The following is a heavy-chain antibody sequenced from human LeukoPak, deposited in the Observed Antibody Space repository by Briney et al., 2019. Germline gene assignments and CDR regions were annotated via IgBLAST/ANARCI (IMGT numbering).Heavy chain of an antibody. CDR2: IYYSGST. D-gene: IGHD5-18*01. J-gene: IGHJ4*02. CDR3: AQGDTAMSK. V-gene: IGHV4-61*05. CDR1: GGSISGSSYY. Sequence: SETLSLTCTVSGGSISGSSYYWGWIRQPPGKGLEWIGYIYYSGSTNYNPSLKSRVTISVDTSKNQFSLKLSSVTAADTAVYYCAQGDTAMSKWGQGTLVTVSS.